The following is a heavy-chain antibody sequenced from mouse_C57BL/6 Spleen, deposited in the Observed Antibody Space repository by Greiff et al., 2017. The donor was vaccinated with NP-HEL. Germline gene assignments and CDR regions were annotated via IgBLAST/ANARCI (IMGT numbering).Heavy chain of an antibody. V-gene: IGHV5-17*01. CDR2: ISSGSSTI. Sequence: EVKLVESGGGLVKPGGSLKLSCAASGFTFSDYGMHWVRQAPEKGLEWVAYISSGSSTIYYADTVKGRFTISRDNAKNTLFLQMTSLRSEDTAMYYCSRDYRGFYAMDYWGQGTSVTVSS. D-gene: IGHD1-1*02. CDR3: SRDYRGFYAMDY. J-gene: IGHJ4*01. CDR1: GFTFSDYG.